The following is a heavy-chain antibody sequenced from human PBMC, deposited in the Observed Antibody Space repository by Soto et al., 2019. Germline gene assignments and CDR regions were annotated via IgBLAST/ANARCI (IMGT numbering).Heavy chain of an antibody. Sequence: VQLVQSGAEVKKPGASVKVSCKSSGDSFNDYYLHWVRQAPGQGLEWMGWINPTSGVTKYAQKFQGGVTMTRDTSIRTGYMELSRLRSDDTAVYYCARESGGATATLDYYYFYMDVWGKGTTVTVSS. CDR3: ARESGGATATLDYYYFYMDV. J-gene: IGHJ6*03. CDR1: GDSFNDYY. D-gene: IGHD5-12*01. V-gene: IGHV1-2*02. CDR2: INPTSGVT.